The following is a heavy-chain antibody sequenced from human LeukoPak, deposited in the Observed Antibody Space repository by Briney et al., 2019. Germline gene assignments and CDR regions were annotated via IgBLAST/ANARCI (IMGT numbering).Heavy chain of an antibody. CDR3: ARVTFRYSSGYGY. CDR2: INPNSGGT. Sequence: APVKVSCKASGYTFTGYYMHWVRQAPGQGLEWMGWINPNSGGTNYAQKFQGRVTMTRDTSISTAYMELSRLRSDDTAVYYCARVTFRYSSGYGYWGQGTLVTVSS. CDR1: GYTFTGYY. V-gene: IGHV1-2*02. J-gene: IGHJ4*02. D-gene: IGHD6-19*01.